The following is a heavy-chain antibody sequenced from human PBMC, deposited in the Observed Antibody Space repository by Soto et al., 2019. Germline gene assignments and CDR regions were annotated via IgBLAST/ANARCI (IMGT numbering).Heavy chain of an antibody. D-gene: IGHD2-8*01. V-gene: IGHV4-34*01. CDR2: INHSGST. Sequence: SVTMSLTCAVYAGSFSGYYWSCIRQPPGKGLEWIGEINHSGSTNYNPSLKSRVTISVDTSKTQFSLKLSSVTAADTAVYYCARLRVYEPRSSFNSFDPWGQGTLVTVSS. CDR1: AGSFSGYY. CDR3: ARLRVYEPRSSFNSFDP. J-gene: IGHJ5*02.